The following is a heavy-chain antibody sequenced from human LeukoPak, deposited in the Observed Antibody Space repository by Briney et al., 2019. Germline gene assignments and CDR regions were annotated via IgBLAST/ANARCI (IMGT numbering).Heavy chain of an antibody. V-gene: IGHV1-46*01. Sequence: ASVKVSCKASGYTFTSYGISWVRQAPGQGLEWMGIINPSGGSTSYAQKFQGRVTITADKSTSTAYMELSSLRSEDTAVYYCARAVAATTSDAFDIWGQGTMVTVSS. D-gene: IGHD6-19*01. CDR2: INPSGGST. CDR3: ARAVAATTSDAFDI. J-gene: IGHJ3*02. CDR1: GYTFTSYG.